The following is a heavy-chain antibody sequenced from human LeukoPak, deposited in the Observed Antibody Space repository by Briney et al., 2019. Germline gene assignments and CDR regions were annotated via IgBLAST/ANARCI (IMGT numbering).Heavy chain of an antibody. CDR2: IWYDGSDK. Sequence: GGSLRLSCAASGFTFSSYGMHWVRQAPGKGLEWVAVIWYDGSDKYYADSVKGRFTISRDNSKNTLYLQMNSLRAEDTAVYYCAKDLSGSFDYWGQGTLVTVSS. CDR3: AKDLSGSFDY. V-gene: IGHV3-33*06. D-gene: IGHD1-26*01. CDR1: GFTFSSYG. J-gene: IGHJ4*02.